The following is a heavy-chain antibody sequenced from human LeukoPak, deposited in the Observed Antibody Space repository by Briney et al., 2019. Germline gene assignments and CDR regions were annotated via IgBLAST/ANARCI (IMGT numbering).Heavy chain of an antibody. Sequence: SVKVSCKASGGTFSSYAISWVRQAPGQGLEWMARIIPIFGTANYAQKFQGRVTITTDESTSTAYMELSSLRSEDTAVYYCATSYCSGGSCYSGVGGYWGQGTLVTVSS. CDR1: GGTFSSYA. CDR3: ATSYCSGGSCYSGVGGY. CDR2: IIPIFGTA. J-gene: IGHJ4*02. V-gene: IGHV1-69*05. D-gene: IGHD2-15*01.